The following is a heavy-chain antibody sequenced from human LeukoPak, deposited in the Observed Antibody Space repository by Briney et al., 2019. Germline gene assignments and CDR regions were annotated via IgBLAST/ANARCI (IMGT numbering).Heavy chain of an antibody. D-gene: IGHD2-2*01. CDR3: ATHCSGTSCRRDY. CDR1: GFIFSSHG. Sequence: GGSLRLSCEASGFIFSSHGKHWARQAPGKGLECVAFVQYDGSNIYYSDSVKGRFTISRDNSKNTLYLQMNSLRVEDTAVYYCATHCSGTSCRRDYWGQGTLVTVSS. J-gene: IGHJ4*02. CDR2: VQYDGSNI. V-gene: IGHV3-30*02.